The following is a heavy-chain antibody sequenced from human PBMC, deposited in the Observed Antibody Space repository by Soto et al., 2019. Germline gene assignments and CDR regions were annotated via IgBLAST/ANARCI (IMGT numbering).Heavy chain of an antibody. J-gene: IGHJ4*02. CDR1: GFSLSTSGMC. CDR2: IDWDDDK. V-gene: IGHV2-70*01. D-gene: IGHD3-10*01. Sequence: SGPTLVNPPQTLPLTCTFSGFSLSTSGMCFSWIPQPPGKALEWLALIDWDDDKYYSTSLKTRLTISKDTSKNQVVLTMTNMDPVDTATYYCARTEGYYGSGSYYNDWGQGTLVTVSS. CDR3: ARTEGYYGSGSYYND.